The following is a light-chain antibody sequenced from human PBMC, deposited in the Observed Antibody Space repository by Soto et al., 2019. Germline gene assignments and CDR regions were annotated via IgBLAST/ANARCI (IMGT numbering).Light chain of an antibody. CDR1: SSDVGTYTY. J-gene: IGLJ1*01. Sequence: QSALTQPRSVSGSPGQSDTISCTGTSSDVGTYTYVSWYQQHPGKAPKLITYDVIKRPSGVPDRFSGSKSGNTASLTISGLQAEDEADYYCCSYAGSYTHVFGTGTKVTVL. CDR3: CSYAGSYTHV. CDR2: DVI. V-gene: IGLV2-11*01.